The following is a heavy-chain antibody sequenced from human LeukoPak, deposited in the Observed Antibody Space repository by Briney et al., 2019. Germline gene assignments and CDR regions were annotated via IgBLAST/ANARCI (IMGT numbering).Heavy chain of an antibody. V-gene: IGHV4-34*01. CDR2: INHSGST. CDR3: ARVGGEWFGELLDSYYFDY. J-gene: IGHJ4*02. Sequence: PSETLSLTCTVSGGSISSYYWSWIRQPPGKGLEWIGEINHSGSTNYNPSLKSRVTISVDTSKNQFSLKLSSVTAADTAVYYCARVGGEWFGELLDSYYFDYWGQGTLVAVSS. D-gene: IGHD3-10*01. CDR1: GGSISSYY.